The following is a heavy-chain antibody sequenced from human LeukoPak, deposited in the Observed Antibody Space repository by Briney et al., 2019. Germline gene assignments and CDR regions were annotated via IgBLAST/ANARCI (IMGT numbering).Heavy chain of an antibody. Sequence: PSQTLSLTCAISGDSVSSNSAAWNWIRQSPSRGLEWLGRTYYRSKWYNDYAVSVKSRITINPDTSKNQFSLQLNSVTPEDTAVYYCARELVFSGEGGRSELDYWGQGTLVTVSS. J-gene: IGHJ4*02. CDR1: GDSVSSNSAA. V-gene: IGHV6-1*01. CDR2: TYYRSKWYN. D-gene: IGHD1-14*01. CDR3: ARELVFSGEGGRSELDY.